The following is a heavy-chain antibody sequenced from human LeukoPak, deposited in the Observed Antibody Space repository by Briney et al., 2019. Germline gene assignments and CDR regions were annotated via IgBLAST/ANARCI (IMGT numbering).Heavy chain of an antibody. J-gene: IGHJ4*02. CDR1: GGTFCSYA. Sequence: SVKVSCKASGGTFCSYAISWVRQAPGQGLEWMGRIIPIFGTANYAQKFQGRVTITTDESTSTAYMELSSLRSEDTAVYYCARLSCSSTSCGYYFDYWGQGTLVTVSS. CDR3: ARLSCSSTSCGYYFDY. D-gene: IGHD2-2*01. V-gene: IGHV1-69*05. CDR2: IIPIFGTA.